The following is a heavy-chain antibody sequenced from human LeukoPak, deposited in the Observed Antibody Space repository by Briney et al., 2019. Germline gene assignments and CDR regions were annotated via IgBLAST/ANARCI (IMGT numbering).Heavy chain of an antibody. CDR2: IWYDGSNK. CDR3: TTRLQHHFDY. Sequence: PGGSRRLSCAASGFTFSGYGMHWVRQAPGKGLEWVALIWYDGSNKYYADSVKGRYTISRDNSKNTLYLQMDSLRAEDTAVYYCTTRLQHHFDYWGQGTQVTVSS. D-gene: IGHD2-15*01. CDR1: GFTFSGYG. J-gene: IGHJ4*02. V-gene: IGHV3-33*01.